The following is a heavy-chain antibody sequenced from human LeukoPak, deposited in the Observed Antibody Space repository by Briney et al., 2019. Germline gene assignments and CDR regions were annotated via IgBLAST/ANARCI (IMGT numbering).Heavy chain of an antibody. J-gene: IGHJ5*02. V-gene: IGHV4-34*01. D-gene: IGHD3-10*01. CDR1: GGSFSGYY. Sequence: SETLSLTCAVYGGSFSGYYWSWIRQLPGKGLEWIGEINHSGSTNYNPSLKSRVTISVDTSKNQFSLKLSSVTAADTAVYYCARCFYGSGSYYNTWGQGTLVTVSS. CDR3: ARCFYGSGSYYNT. CDR2: INHSGST.